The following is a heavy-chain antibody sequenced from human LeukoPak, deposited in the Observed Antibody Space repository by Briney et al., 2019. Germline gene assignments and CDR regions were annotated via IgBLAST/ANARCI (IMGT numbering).Heavy chain of an antibody. CDR2: IAYDGSNK. CDR3: ARPKMAVVTPLDY. D-gene: IGHD4-23*01. Sequence: GGSLRLSCAASGFTFSSSVMHWVRQAPGKGLEWVTGIAYDGSNKYYADSVKGRFTISRDNFKSTLYLHMNSLRAEDTAVYYCARPKMAVVTPLDYWGQGTLVTVSS. J-gene: IGHJ4*02. CDR1: GFTFSSSV. V-gene: IGHV3-30*04.